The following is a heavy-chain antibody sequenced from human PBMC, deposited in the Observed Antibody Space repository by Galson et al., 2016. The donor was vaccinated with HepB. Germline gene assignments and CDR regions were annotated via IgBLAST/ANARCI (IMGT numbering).Heavy chain of an antibody. V-gene: IGHV6-1*01. CDR1: GDSVSSTSAN. D-gene: IGHD1-7*01. CDR2: TYYKSKWYN. J-gene: IGHJ4*02. CDR3: ARTSPFNTGTFDY. Sequence: CAISGDSVSSTSANWNWIRQSPSRGLEWLGRTYYKSKWYNDYAVSVQSRITINPDKSKNQFSLQLDSMTPEDTAVYYCARTSPFNTGTFDYWGQGTLVTVSS.